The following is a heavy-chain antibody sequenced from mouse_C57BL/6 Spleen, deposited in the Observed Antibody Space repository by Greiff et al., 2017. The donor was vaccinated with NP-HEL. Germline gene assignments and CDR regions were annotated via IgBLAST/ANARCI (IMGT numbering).Heavy chain of an antibody. CDR1: GYTFTGYW. V-gene: IGHV1-9*01. CDR2: ILPGSGST. Sequence: QVQLQQSGAELMKPGASVKLSYKATGYTFTGYWIEWVKQRPGHGLEWIGEILPGSGSTNYNEKFKGKATFTADTSSNTAYMQLSSLTTEDSAIYYCASGYDYDGGAWFAYWGQGTLVTVSA. D-gene: IGHD2-4*01. CDR3: ASGYDYDGGAWFAY. J-gene: IGHJ3*01.